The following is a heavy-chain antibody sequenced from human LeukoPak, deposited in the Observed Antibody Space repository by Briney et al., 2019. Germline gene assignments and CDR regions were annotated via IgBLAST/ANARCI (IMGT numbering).Heavy chain of an antibody. CDR3: AKESGKFDY. Sequence: GGSLRLSCVASGLTFPDYAIHCVRQAPGKGLEWVSLISADGGSTFYADSVRGRFSISRDNSKNSLYLQMNSLRTEDTAMYYCAKESGKFDYWGQGTLVAVSS. CDR1: GLTFPDYA. CDR2: ISADGGST. V-gene: IGHV3-43*02. J-gene: IGHJ4*02.